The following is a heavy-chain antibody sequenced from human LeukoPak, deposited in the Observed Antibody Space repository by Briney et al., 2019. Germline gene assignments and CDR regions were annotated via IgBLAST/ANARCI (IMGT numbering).Heavy chain of an antibody. D-gene: IGHD6-19*01. J-gene: IGHJ1*01. CDR1: GFTFSSYS. CDR2: ISSSSSYI. V-gene: IGHV3-21*01. CDR3: ARDPPAVAGTRYFQH. Sequence: PGGSLRLSCAASGFTFSSYSVNWVRQAPGKGLEWVSSISSSSSYIYYADSVKGRFTISRDNAKNSLYLQMNSLRAEDTAVYYCARDPPAVAGTRYFQHWGQGTLVTVSS.